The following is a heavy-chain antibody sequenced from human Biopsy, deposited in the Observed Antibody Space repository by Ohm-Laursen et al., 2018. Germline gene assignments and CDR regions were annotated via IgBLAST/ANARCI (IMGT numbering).Heavy chain of an antibody. CDR1: GFSFSDYH. V-gene: IGHV3-11*01. D-gene: IGHD4-23*01. CDR3: ARDTRWSPYSMDV. J-gene: IGHJ6*02. Sequence: SLRLSCSASGFSFSDYHMRWIRQAPGRGLEWVSYISGGGTIYYGDSMKGRVTISRDNAKNSLYLQMYSLRAEDTAVYYCARDTRWSPYSMDVWGQGTTVTVS. CDR2: ISGGGTI.